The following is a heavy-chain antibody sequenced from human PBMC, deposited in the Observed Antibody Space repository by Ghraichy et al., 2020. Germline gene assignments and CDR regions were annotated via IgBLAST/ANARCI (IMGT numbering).Heavy chain of an antibody. CDR3: AREAGSSWLDDAFDI. V-gene: IGHV3-30*04. Sequence: GGSLRLSCAASGFTFSSYAMHWVRQAPGKGLEWVTVISYDGSNKYYADSVKGRFTISRDNSKNTLYLQMNSLRAEDTAVYYCAREAGSSWLDDAFDIWGQGTMVTVSS. D-gene: IGHD6-13*01. CDR1: GFTFSSYA. CDR2: ISYDGSNK. J-gene: IGHJ3*02.